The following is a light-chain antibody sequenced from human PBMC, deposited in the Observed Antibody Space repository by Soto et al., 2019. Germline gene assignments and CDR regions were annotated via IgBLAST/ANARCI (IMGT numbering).Light chain of an antibody. CDR1: SSDVGGYNY. V-gene: IGLV2-14*01. J-gene: IGLJ1*01. CDR3: SSYTSSSTYV. Sequence: QSALTQPASVSGSPGQSIAISCTGTSSDVGGYNYVSWYQQHPGKAPKLIIYDVTNRPSGVSNRFSGSKSGNKASLTISGLQAEDEADYYCSSYTSSSTYVFGTGTKLTVL. CDR2: DVT.